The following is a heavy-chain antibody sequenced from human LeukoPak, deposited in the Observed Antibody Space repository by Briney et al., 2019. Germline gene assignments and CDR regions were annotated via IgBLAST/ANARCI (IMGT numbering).Heavy chain of an antibody. J-gene: IGHJ4*02. Sequence: TGGSLRLSCAASGFTFNYYAMTWVRQAPGKGLQWVSSITNLGVGSYYADSVRGRFTIYRDNSKNTLYLQMNSLRVEDTAVYYCARKSSISTSHPEDCWGQGTLVTVSS. CDR3: ARKSSISTSHPEDC. D-gene: IGHD1-26*01. V-gene: IGHV3-23*01. CDR2: ITNLGVGS. CDR1: GFTFNYYA.